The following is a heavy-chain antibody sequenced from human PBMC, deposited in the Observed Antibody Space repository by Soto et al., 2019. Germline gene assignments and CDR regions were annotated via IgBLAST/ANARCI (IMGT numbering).Heavy chain of an antibody. D-gene: IGHD2-15*01. J-gene: IGHJ4*02. CDR1: GGSFSGYY. V-gene: IGHV4-34*01. Sequence: SETLSLTCAVYGGSFSGYYWSWIRQPPGKGLEWIGEINHSGSTNYNPSLKSRVTISVDTSKNQFSLKLSSVTAADTAVYYCARLRYCSGGSCYLRRANFDYWGQGTLVTVSS. CDR2: INHSGST. CDR3: ARLRYCSGGSCYLRRANFDY.